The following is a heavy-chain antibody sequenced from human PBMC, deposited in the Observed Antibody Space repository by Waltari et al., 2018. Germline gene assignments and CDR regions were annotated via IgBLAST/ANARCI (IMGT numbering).Heavy chain of an antibody. CDR1: GGSISSSSYY. V-gene: IGHV4-39*01. D-gene: IGHD3-10*01. Sequence: QLQLQESGPGLVKPSETLSLTCTVSGGSISSSSYYWGWIRQPPGKGLEWIGSIYYSGSTDYNPSLKSRVTISVDTSKNQFSLKLSSVTAADTAVYYCARLLWFGELSQFDYWGQGTLVTVSS. CDR2: IYYSGST. CDR3: ARLLWFGELSQFDY. J-gene: IGHJ4*02.